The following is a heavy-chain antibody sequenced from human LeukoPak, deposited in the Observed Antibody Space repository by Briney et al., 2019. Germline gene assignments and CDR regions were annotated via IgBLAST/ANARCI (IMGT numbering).Heavy chain of an antibody. CDR2: TNHSGST. CDR3: ARGLYSSSSTLIWFDP. D-gene: IGHD6-6*01. Sequence: PSETLSLTCAVYGGSFSGYYWSWIRQPPGKGLEWIGETNHSGSTNYNPSLKSRVTISVDTSKNQFSLKLSSVTAADTAVYYCARGLYSSSSTLIWFDPWGQGTLVTVSS. CDR1: GGSFSGYY. J-gene: IGHJ5*02. V-gene: IGHV4-34*01.